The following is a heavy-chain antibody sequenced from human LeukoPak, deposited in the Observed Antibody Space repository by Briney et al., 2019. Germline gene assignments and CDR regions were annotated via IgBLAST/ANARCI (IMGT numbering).Heavy chain of an antibody. V-gene: IGHV4-39*01. CDR3: ASSGLWFGNDFDY. Sequence: SEPLSLTCTASGGPISSSSYYWGWIRQPPGQGLEWIGTMYYSGSTYYNPSLKSRVTISVDTSKNQFSLKLSSVTAADTAVYYCASSGLWFGNDFDYWGQGTLVTVSS. CDR1: GGPISSSSYY. D-gene: IGHD3-10*01. J-gene: IGHJ4*02. CDR2: MYYSGST.